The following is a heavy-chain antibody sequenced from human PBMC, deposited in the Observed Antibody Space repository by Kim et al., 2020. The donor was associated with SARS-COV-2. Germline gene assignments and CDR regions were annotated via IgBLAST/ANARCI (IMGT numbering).Heavy chain of an antibody. CDR2: SNHLGCT. J-gene: IGHJ5*02. Sequence: SETLSLTCAVHGGSLSGSYWSWIRQPPGKGLEWIGESNHLGCTNYNPSLKSRVTISVDTSKNQFSLRLSSVTAADTAVYYCAGLGGNTQMGYNWFDPWGQGTLVTVSS. CDR1: GGSLSGSY. V-gene: IGHV4-34*01. D-gene: IGHD1-26*01. CDR3: AGLGGNTQMGYNWFDP.